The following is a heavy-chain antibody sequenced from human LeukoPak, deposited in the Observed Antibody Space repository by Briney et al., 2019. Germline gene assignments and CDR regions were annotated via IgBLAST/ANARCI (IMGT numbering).Heavy chain of an antibody. Sequence: TGGSLRLSCAASGFTFSSYGMHWVRQAPGKGLEWVAVIWYDGSNKYYADSVKGRFTISRDNSKNTLYLQMNSLRAEDTAVYYCAKSLAYSYALDAFDIWGQGTMVTVSS. CDR1: GFTFSSYG. J-gene: IGHJ3*02. V-gene: IGHV3-33*06. CDR3: AKSLAYSYALDAFDI. CDR2: IWYDGSNK. D-gene: IGHD5-18*01.